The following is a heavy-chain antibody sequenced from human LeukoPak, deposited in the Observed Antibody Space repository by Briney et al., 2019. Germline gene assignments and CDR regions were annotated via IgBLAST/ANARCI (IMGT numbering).Heavy chain of an antibody. J-gene: IGHJ4*02. CDR1: GGSISSSSYY. D-gene: IGHD6-19*01. V-gene: IGHV4-39*07. CDR2: IYYSGST. CDR3: ASSSGWYADFDY. Sequence: SETLSLTCTVSGGSISSSSYYWGWIRQPPGKGLEWIGSIYYSGSTYYNPSLKSRVTISVDTSKNQFSLKLSSVTAADTAVYYCASSSGWYADFDYWGQGTLVTVSS.